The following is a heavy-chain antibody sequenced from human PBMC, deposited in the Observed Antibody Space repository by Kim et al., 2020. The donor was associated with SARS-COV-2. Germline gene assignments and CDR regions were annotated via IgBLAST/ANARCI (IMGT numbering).Heavy chain of an antibody. CDR2: IIPIFGTA. CDR1: GGTFSSYA. J-gene: IGHJ5*02. D-gene: IGHD2-15*01. Sequence: SVKVSCKASGGTFSSYAISWVRQAPGQGLEWMGGIIPIFGTANYAQKFQGRVTITADESTSTAYMELSSLRSEDTAVYYCARARYCSGGSCYLRDPWFDPWGQGTLVTVSS. V-gene: IGHV1-69*13. CDR3: ARARYCSGGSCYLRDPWFDP.